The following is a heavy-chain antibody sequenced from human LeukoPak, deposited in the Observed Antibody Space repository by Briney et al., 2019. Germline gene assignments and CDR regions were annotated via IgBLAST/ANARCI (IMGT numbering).Heavy chain of an antibody. CDR3: AKRNYYFDY. CDR2: ISDSGGGT. V-gene: IGHV3-23*01. J-gene: IGHJ4*02. D-gene: IGHD1-14*01. CDR1: GFTFSNYA. Sequence: GGSLRLSCAASGFTFSNYAMSWVRQAPGKGLEWVSSISDSGGGTYYADSVKGWFTISRDNSKNTLYLQMNSLRAEDTAVYYCAKRNYYFDYWGQGTLVTVSS.